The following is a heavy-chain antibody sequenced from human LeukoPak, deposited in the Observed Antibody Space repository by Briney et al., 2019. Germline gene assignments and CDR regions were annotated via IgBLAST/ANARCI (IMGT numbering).Heavy chain of an antibody. D-gene: IGHD6-13*01. CDR3: ARDTGRVEYSSSWHFDY. Sequence: ASVKVSCKASGYTFTGYYMHWVRQAPGQGLEWMGWINPNSGGTNYAQKLQGRVTMTRDTSISTAYMELSRLRSDDTAVYYCARDTGRVEYSSSWHFDYWGQGTLVTVSS. CDR2: INPNSGGT. J-gene: IGHJ4*02. CDR1: GYTFTGYY. V-gene: IGHV1-2*02.